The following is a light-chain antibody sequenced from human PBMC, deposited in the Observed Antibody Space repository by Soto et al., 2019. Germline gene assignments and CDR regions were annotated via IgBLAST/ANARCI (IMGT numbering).Light chain of an antibody. Sequence: EFVSTQSPATLSLSPGETATHSCRASQSVSSYLAWYQQKPGQAPRLLIYDASNRATGIPARFSGSGSGTDFTLTISSLEPDDFAVYYCQQRADWPITFGQGTRLEIK. J-gene: IGKJ5*01. V-gene: IGKV3-11*01. CDR3: QQRADWPIT. CDR2: DAS. CDR1: QSVSSY.